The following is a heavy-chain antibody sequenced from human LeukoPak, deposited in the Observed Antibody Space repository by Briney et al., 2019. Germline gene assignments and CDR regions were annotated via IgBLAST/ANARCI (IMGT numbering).Heavy chain of an antibody. CDR3: ARQTLYISVNVYTRIAY. D-gene: IGHD3-9*01. CDR1: GYTFTCSD. CDR2: INPNRGGT. V-gene: IGHV1-2*02. J-gene: IGHJ4*02. Sequence: GASVKVSCKASGYTFTCSDMHWGRQAPGQGLEGMGWINPNRGGTNYEQKFQGRVTMTRDTYMRTGYMEMRRLTSGDTAVYFCARQTLYISVNVYTRIAYCGQGTLFTVSS.